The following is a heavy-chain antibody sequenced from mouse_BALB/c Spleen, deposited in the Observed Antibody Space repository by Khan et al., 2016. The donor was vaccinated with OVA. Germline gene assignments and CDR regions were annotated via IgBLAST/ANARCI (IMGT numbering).Heavy chain of an antibody. J-gene: IGHJ4*01. CDR3: ARDGSRDNYAMDY. D-gene: IGHD2-3*01. V-gene: IGHV3-2*02. Sequence: VQLQQSGPGLVKPSQSLSLTCTVTGYSITSDYAWNWIRQFPGNKLECMGYISSSGSTNYNPALKSRISITRDTSKNQFFLQLNSVTTEDTATYYCARDGSRDNYAMDYWGQGTSVTVSS. CDR2: ISSSGST. CDR1: GYSITSDYA.